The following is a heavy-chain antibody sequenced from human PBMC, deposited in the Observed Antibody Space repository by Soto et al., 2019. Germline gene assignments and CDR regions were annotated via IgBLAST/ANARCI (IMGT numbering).Heavy chain of an antibody. CDR2: ISATGGGT. J-gene: IGHJ4*02. Sequence: GGSLRLSCAASGITFSNYAMSLVRQAPGKGLEWVSLISATGGGTYYADSVKGRFTISRDNSHNTLYLQVHSLTAEDTAVYYCAKDRRAGGNSAFYFDFWGQGAHVTVSS. D-gene: IGHD3-16*01. CDR3: AKDRRAGGNSAFYFDF. V-gene: IGHV3-23*01. CDR1: GITFSNYA.